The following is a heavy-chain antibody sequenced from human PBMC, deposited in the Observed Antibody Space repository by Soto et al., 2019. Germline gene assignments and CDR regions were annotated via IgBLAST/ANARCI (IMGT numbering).Heavy chain of an antibody. V-gene: IGHV4-4*02. CDR2: IYHSGST. J-gene: IGHJ3*02. D-gene: IGHD3-22*01. Sequence: PSETLSLTCAVSGGSISSSNWWSWVRQPPGRGLEWIGEIYHSGSTNYNPSLKSRVTISVDKSKNQFSLKLSSVTAADTAVYYCARDLWRIVVITHGAFDIWGQGTMVTVSS. CDR3: ARDLWRIVVITHGAFDI. CDR1: GGSISSSNW.